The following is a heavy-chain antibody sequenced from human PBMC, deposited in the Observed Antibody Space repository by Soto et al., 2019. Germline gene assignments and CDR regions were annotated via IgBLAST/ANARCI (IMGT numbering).Heavy chain of an antibody. V-gene: IGHV4-59*01. J-gene: IGHJ2*01. CDR3: ARPKQPYFGRDSYYVLGYWYFDL. Sequence: PSETLSLTCTVSGGSISSYYWSWIRQPPGKGLEWIGYIYYSGSTNYNPSLKSRVTISVDTSKNQFSPKLSSVTAADTAMYYCARPKQPYFGRDSYYVLGYWYFDLWGRGTLVTVSS. CDR1: GGSISSYY. D-gene: IGHD2-21*02. CDR2: IYYSGST.